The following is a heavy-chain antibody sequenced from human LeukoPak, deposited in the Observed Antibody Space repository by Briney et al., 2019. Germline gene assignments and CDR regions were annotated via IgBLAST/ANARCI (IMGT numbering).Heavy chain of an antibody. CDR2: INPSGGST. D-gene: IGHD2-21*01. J-gene: IGHJ3*02. V-gene: IGHV1-46*03. CDR1: GYTFTSYY. CDR3: ARDVSSVTLAYCGGDCYEDASDI. Sequence: ASVKVSWKASGYTFTSYYMHWVRQAPGQGLEWMGIINPSGGSTSYAQKFQGRVTMTRDTSTSTVYMELSSLRSEDTAVYYCARDVSSVTLAYCGGDCYEDASDIWGQGTMVTVSS.